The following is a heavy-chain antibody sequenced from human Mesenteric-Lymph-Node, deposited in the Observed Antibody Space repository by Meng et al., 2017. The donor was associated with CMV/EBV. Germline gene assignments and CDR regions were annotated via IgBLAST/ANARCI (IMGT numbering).Heavy chain of an antibody. D-gene: IGHD6-13*01. Sequence: GSLRLSCTVSGGSISSSSYYWGWIRQPPGKGLEWIGSIYYSGSTYYNPSLKSRVTISVDTSKNQFSLKVSSVTAADTAVYYCARLRRYSSSWYPTGDYFDYWGQGTLVTVSS. J-gene: IGHJ4*02. V-gene: IGHV4-39*01. CDR2: IYYSGST. CDR3: ARLRRYSSSWYPTGDYFDY. CDR1: GGSISSSSYY.